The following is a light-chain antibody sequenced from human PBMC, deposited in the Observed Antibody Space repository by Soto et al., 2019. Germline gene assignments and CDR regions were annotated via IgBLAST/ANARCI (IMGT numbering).Light chain of an antibody. CDR3: QQSYSTPLT. CDR1: QSISNY. V-gene: IGKV1-39*01. J-gene: IGKJ4*01. CDR2: AAS. Sequence: DIQMTQSPSSLSASVGDRVTITCRASQSISNYLNWYQQKPGRAPKLLIYAASSLQSGVPSRFSGSGSGTYFTLTISSLQPEDFATYYGQQSYSTPLTFGGGTKVEIK.